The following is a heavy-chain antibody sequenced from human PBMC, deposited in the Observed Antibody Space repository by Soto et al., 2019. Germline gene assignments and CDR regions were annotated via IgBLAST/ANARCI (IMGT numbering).Heavy chain of an antibody. V-gene: IGHV5-10-1*01. CDR1: GYSFTSYW. J-gene: IGHJ5*02. D-gene: IGHD2-8*01. Sequence: XESLKISCKGSGYSFTSYWISWVRQMPGKGLEWMGRIDPSDSYTNYSPSFQGHVTISADKSISTAYLQWSSLKASDTAMYYCARHGAHFSGWFDHWGQGTLVTVSS. CDR2: IDPSDSYT. CDR3: ARHGAHFSGWFDH.